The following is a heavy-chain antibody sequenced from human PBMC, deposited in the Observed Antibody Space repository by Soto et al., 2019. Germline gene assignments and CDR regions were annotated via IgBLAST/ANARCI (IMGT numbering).Heavy chain of an antibody. J-gene: IGHJ4*02. V-gene: IGHV3-23*01. Sequence: GGSLRLSCAASGFTFSSYAMSWVRQAPGKGLEWVSAISGSGGSTYYADSVKGRFTISRDNSKNTLYLQMNSLRAEDTAVYYCAKDSFYSVDMDTAMVTLGYWGQGTLVTVSS. CDR3: AKDSFYSVDMDTAMVTLGY. CDR1: GFTFSSYA. CDR2: ISGSGGST. D-gene: IGHD5-18*01.